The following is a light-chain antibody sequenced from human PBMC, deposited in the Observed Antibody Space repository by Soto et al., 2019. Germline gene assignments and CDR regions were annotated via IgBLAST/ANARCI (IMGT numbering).Light chain of an antibody. V-gene: IGKV3-20*01. CDR3: QQYGSSPLYT. CDR1: QSISRY. J-gene: IGKJ2*01. Sequence: IVLTQSPGTLSLSPGERTTLSCRASQSISRYLAWYQQKPGQGPRLLIYGASSRATGTPDRFSGSGSGTDFTLTINRLEPEDFALYYCQQYGSSPLYTFGQGTKVDIK. CDR2: GAS.